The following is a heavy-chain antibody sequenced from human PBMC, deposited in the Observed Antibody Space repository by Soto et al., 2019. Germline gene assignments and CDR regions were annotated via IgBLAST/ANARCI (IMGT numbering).Heavy chain of an antibody. J-gene: IGHJ3*02. CDR2: IYYSGST. CDR1: GGSISSYY. V-gene: IGHV4-59*01. CDR3: ARSVVTAQCDAFDI. D-gene: IGHD2-21*02. Sequence: QVQLQESGPGLVKPSETLSLTCTVSGGSISSYYWSWIRQPPGKGLEWMGYIYYSGSTNYNPSPKSRVTRSVDTTKNQFSLKLSSVTAADTAVYYGARSVVTAQCDAFDIWGQGTMVTVSS.